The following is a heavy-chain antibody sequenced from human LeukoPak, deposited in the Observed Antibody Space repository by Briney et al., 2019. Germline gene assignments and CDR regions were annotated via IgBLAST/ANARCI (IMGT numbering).Heavy chain of an antibody. J-gene: IGHJ6*02. D-gene: IGHD1-7*01. V-gene: IGHV3-48*04. CDR2: ISSSSSTI. Sequence: GGSLRLSCAASGFTFSSYSMNWVRQAPGKGLEWVSYISSSSSTIYYADSVKGRFTISRDNAKNSPYLQMNSLRAEDTAVYYCASSRGTTVRGDYYGMDVWGQGTTVTVSS. CDR3: ASSRGTTVRGDYYGMDV. CDR1: GFTFSSYS.